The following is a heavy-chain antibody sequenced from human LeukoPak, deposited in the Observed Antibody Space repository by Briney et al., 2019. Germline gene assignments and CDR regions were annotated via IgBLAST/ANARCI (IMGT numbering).Heavy chain of an antibody. CDR3: ARDSAIVGDAFDI. V-gene: IGHV3-30*02. J-gene: IGHJ3*02. CDR1: GFTFSSYG. Sequence: GGSLRLSCAASGFTFSSYGMHWVRQAPGKGLEWVAFIRSDGNSENYADSVKGRFTISRDNAKNSLYLQMNSLRAEDTALYHCARDSAIVGDAFDIWGQGTMVTVSS. CDR2: IRSDGNSE. D-gene: IGHD3-22*01.